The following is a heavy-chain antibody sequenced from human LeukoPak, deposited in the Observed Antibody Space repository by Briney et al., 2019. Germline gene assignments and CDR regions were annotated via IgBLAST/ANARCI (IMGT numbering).Heavy chain of an antibody. D-gene: IGHD3-22*01. J-gene: IGHJ3*02. V-gene: IGHV1-69*01. CDR3: AGFFYDNSGDAFDI. CDR2: LIPIYGSA. CDR1: GGSFTFTSHA. Sequence: ASVKVSCKASGGSFTFTSHAISWVRQAPGQGLEWVGGLIPIYGSANYAQKFQGRVTITSDESTRTVYMELGSLRPEDSAVYYCAGFFYDNSGDAFDIWGQGTIVSVSS.